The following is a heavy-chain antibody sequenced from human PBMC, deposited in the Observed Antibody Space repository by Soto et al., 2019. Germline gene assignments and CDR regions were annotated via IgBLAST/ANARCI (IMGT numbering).Heavy chain of an antibody. V-gene: IGHV3-7*03. CDR3: ARDVGGILDY. J-gene: IGHJ4*02. CDR2: ARQDGVDK. Sequence: PGGSLRLSCTASGFTLGNYLMAGVRQAPGKGLEWVANARQDGVDKGHADPVRDRFTIIRENARNSVFLQMNSLRAEDTAVYFCARDVGGILDYWGQGTLVTVSS. CDR1: GFTLGNYL.